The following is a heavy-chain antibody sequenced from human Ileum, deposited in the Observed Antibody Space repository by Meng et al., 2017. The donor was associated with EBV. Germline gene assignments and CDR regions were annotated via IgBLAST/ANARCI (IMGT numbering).Heavy chain of an antibody. V-gene: IGHV4-4*02. CDR1: CNSISGEIR. D-gene: IGHD2-21*02. CDR3: GGDQGRELLNY. Sequence: VQLTEAVLGLVKPSSSPSPAFSVFCNSISGEIRGNWVRKPPGKELGGIGEVNHRGDTNYNPSLKMRVDISVDKSKNQFYLSLFAVTAAKTAVYYCGGDQGRELLNYWGQGALVTVSS. J-gene: IGHJ4*02. CDR2: VNHRGDT.